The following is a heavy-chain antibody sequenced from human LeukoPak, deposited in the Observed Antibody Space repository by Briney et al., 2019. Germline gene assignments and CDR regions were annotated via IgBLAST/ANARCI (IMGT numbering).Heavy chain of an antibody. V-gene: IGHV1-69*02. Sequence: SVKVSCKASGYTFTGYYMHWVRQAPGQGLEWMGRIIPILGIANYAQKFQGRVTITADKSTSTAYMELSSLRSEDTAVYYCASQANSYYGMDVAGQGTTVTVS. CDR2: IIPILGIA. J-gene: IGHJ6*02. D-gene: IGHD1/OR15-1a*01. CDR1: GYTFTGYY. CDR3: ASQANSYYGMDV.